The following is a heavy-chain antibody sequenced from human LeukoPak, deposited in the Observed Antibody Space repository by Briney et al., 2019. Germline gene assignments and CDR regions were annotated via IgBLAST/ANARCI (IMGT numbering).Heavy chain of an antibody. J-gene: IGHJ4*02. CDR3: AKGPGIAVAFDY. D-gene: IGHD6-19*01. CDR2: ISGSGGST. Sequence: GGSLRLSCAASGFTFSSYAMTWVRQAPGKGLEWVSAISGSGGSTYYADSVKGRFTISRDNSKNTLYLQMNSLRAEDTAVYYCAKGPGIAVAFDYWGQGTLVTVSS. CDR1: GFTFSSYA. V-gene: IGHV3-23*01.